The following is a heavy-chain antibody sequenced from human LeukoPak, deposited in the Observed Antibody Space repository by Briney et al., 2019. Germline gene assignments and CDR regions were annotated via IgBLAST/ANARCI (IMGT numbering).Heavy chain of an antibody. Sequence: SETLSLTCTVSGGSISSYYRSWIRQPPGKGLEWIGEINHSGSTNYNPSLKSRVTISVDTSKNQFSLKLSSVTAADTAVYYCARVGYYDSSGQSWGQGTLVTVSS. V-gene: IGHV4-34*01. CDR2: INHSGST. J-gene: IGHJ4*02. CDR1: GGSISSYY. CDR3: ARVGYYDSSGQS. D-gene: IGHD3-22*01.